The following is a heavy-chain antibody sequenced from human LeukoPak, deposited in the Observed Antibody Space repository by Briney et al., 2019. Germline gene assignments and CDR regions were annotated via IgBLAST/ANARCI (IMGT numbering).Heavy chain of an antibody. CDR3: ARGSSWNDY. CDR2: IYYSGST. Sequence: PSQTLSLTCSVSAASTGSYYWGWVRPRPGKGLEWIGYIYYSGSTNYNPSLKSRVTISVDTSKNQFALKLNSVTAADTAVYYCARGSSWNDYWGQGTLVTVSS. J-gene: IGHJ4*02. D-gene: IGHD6-13*01. V-gene: IGHV4-59*01. CDR1: AASTGSYY.